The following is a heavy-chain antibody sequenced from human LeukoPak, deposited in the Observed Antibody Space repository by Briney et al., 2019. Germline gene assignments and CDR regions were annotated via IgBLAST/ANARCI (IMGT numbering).Heavy chain of an antibody. Sequence: KTGGSLRLSCAASGFTFSSYSMNWVRQAPGKGLEWVSSISSSSSYIYYADSVKGRFTISRDNAKNSLYLQMNSLRAEDTAVYYCARAVVTYYYDSSGYYYFDCWGQGTLVTVSS. CDR2: ISSSSSYI. J-gene: IGHJ4*02. V-gene: IGHV3-21*01. CDR3: ARAVVTYYYDSSGYYYFDC. D-gene: IGHD3-22*01. CDR1: GFTFSSYS.